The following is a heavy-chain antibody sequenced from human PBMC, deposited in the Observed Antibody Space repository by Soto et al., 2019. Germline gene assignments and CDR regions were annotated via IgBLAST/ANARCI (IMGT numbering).Heavy chain of an antibody. CDR1: GGSFSGYY. Sequence: PSETLSLTCAVYGGSFSGYYWSWIRQPPGKGLEWIGEINHSGSTNYNPSLKSRVTISVDTSKNQLSLKLSSVTAADTAVYYCAREVGIAAVYGYYYYMDVWGKGTTVTVSS. V-gene: IGHV4-34*01. D-gene: IGHD6-6*01. CDR2: INHSGST. CDR3: AREVGIAAVYGYYYYMDV. J-gene: IGHJ6*03.